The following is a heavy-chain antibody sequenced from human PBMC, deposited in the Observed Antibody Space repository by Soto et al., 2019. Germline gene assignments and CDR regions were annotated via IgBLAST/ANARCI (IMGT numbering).Heavy chain of an antibody. CDR3: ARAARVLHDAFDI. CDR2: INPNSGGT. J-gene: IGHJ3*02. V-gene: IGHV1-2*04. CDR1: GYTFTSYA. D-gene: IGHD6-25*01. Sequence: ASVKVSCKASGYTFTSYAMHWVRQAPGQGLEWMGWINPNSGGTNYAQKFQGWVTMTRDTSISTAYMELSRLRSDDTAVYYCARAARVLHDAFDIWGQGTMVTVSS.